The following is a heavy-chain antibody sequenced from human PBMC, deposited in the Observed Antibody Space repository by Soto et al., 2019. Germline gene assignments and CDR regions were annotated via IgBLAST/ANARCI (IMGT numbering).Heavy chain of an antibody. Sequence: PSETLSLTCTVSGGSISSGDYYWSWIRQPPGKGLEWIGYIYYSGSTYYNPSLKSRVTISVDTTKNQFSLKLSSVTAADTAVYYCARDPAARTLSWFDPWGQGTLVTVSS. CDR1: GGSISSGDYY. J-gene: IGHJ5*02. D-gene: IGHD6-6*01. V-gene: IGHV4-30-4*01. CDR3: ARDPAARTLSWFDP. CDR2: IYYSGST.